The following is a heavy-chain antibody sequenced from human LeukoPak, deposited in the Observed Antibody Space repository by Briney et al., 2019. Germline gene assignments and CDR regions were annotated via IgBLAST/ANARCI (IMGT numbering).Heavy chain of an antibody. CDR2: IYYSGST. V-gene: IGHV4-59*08. D-gene: IGHD6-13*01. J-gene: IGHJ2*01. CDR1: GGSISSYY. CDR3: TAASGSYWYFDL. Sequence: SETLSLTCTVSGGSISSYYWSWIRQPPGKGLEWIGFIYYSGSTNYNPSLKSRLAISVDTSKSQFSLRLSSVTAADTAVYYCTAASGSYWYFDLWGRGTLVTVSS.